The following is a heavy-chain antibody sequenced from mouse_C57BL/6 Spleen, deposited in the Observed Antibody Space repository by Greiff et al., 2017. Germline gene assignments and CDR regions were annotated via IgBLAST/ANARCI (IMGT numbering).Heavy chain of an antibody. D-gene: IGHD1-1*01. CDR2: IDPETGGT. J-gene: IGHJ4*01. CDR3: TRSRTTVVATEYAMDY. CDR1: GYTFTDYE. Sequence: VKLQESGAELVRPGASVTLSCKASGYTFTDYEMHWVKQTPVHGLEWIGAIDPETGGTAYNQKFKGKAILTADKSSSTAYMELRSLTSEDSAVYYCTRSRTTVVATEYAMDYWGQGTSVTVSS. V-gene: IGHV1-15*01.